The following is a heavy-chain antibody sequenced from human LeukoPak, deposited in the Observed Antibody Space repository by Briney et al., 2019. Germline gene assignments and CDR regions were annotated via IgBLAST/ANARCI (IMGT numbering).Heavy chain of an antibody. J-gene: IGHJ4*02. CDR2: ISGSGGST. Sequence: GGSLRISCTASGLIFRNFVMTWVRQAPGKGLEWVSAISGSGGSTYYADSTKGRFTISRDNSKNTLYLQMNSLRAEDTAVYYCAKAQGATGYWGQGTLVTVSS. CDR3: AKAQGATGY. D-gene: IGHD1-26*01. V-gene: IGHV3-23*01. CDR1: GLIFRNFV.